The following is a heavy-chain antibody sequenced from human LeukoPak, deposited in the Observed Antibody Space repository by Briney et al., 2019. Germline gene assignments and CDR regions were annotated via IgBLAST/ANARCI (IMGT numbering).Heavy chain of an antibody. CDR3: ARGTPSYYDFWNAAWNWFDP. CDR2: IYYSGST. Sequence: SETLSLTCTVSGGSISSGGYYWSWIRQHPGKGLGWIGYIYYSGSTYYNPSLKSRVTISVDTSKNQFSLKLSSVTTADTAVYYCARGTPSYYDFWNAAWNWFDPWGQGTLVTVSS. V-gene: IGHV4-31*03. J-gene: IGHJ5*02. CDR1: GGSISSGGYY. D-gene: IGHD3-3*01.